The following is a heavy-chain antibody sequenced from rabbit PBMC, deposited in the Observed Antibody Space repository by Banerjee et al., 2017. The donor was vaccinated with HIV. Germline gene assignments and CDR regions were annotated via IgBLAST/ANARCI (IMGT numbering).Heavy chain of an antibody. Sequence: EESGGDLVKPGGSLTLTCKASGFSFSSGYDMCWVRQAPGKGLEWIGCIYNGDGSTYYANWVNGRFTISRSTSLHTVTLQMTSLTAADTATYFCARDLAGVIGWNFDLWGQGTLVTVS. CDR2: IYNGDGST. CDR3: ARDLAGVIGWNFDL. J-gene: IGHJ4*01. D-gene: IGHD4-1*01. CDR1: GFSFSSGYD. V-gene: IGHV1S47*01.